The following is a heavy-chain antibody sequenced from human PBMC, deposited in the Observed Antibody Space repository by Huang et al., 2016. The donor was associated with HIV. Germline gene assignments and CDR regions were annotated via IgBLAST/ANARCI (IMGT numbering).Heavy chain of an antibody. Sequence: LVESGGGVVQPGGSRRLSCAGSTATFNAYWMSWVRQRPGQGLEWGANIKQDGSEKYDMDSVEGRFNISRDNVKKLLFLEMNNLRVADTAVYYCATKASAMDIWGQGTTVIVSS. V-gene: IGHV3-7*01. CDR2: IKQDGSEK. CDR3: ATKASAMDI. D-gene: IGHD1-7*01. J-gene: IGHJ6*02. CDR1: TATFNAYW.